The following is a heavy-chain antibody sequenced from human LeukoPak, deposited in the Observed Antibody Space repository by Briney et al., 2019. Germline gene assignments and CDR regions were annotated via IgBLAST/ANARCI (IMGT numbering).Heavy chain of an antibody. V-gene: IGHV4-61*01. Sequence: PSETLSLTCTVSGGSVSSGSYYWNWIRQPPGKGLESIGYIYYSGSTNYNPSLKSRVTISVDTSKNQFSLKLSSVTAADTAVYYCAREIRSRGTGWFDPWGQGTLVTVSS. CDR2: IYYSGST. CDR1: GGSVSSGSYY. CDR3: AREIRSRGTGWFDP. D-gene: IGHD1-1*01. J-gene: IGHJ5*02.